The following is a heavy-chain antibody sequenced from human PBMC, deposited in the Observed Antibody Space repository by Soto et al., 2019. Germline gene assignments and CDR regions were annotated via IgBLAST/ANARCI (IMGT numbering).Heavy chain of an antibody. D-gene: IGHD1-1*01. CDR1: GGSFSGYY. CDR3: ASAALSRNDDAFDI. J-gene: IGHJ3*02. CDR2: INHSGST. V-gene: IGHV4-34*01. Sequence: QVQLQQWGAGLLKPSETLSLTCAVYGGSFSGYYWSWIRQPPGKGLEWIGEINHSGSTNYNPSLKSRVTIAVDTSKNKFSLKLSSVTAADTAVYYCASAALSRNDDAFDIWGQGTMVTVSS.